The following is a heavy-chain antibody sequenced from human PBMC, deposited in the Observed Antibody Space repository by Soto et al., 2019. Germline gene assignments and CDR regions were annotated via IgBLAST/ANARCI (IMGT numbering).Heavy chain of an antibody. CDR1: GGTFSSYA. Sequence: GASVKVSCKASGGTFSSYAISWVRQAPGQGLEWMGGIIPIFGTANYAQKFQGRVTITADESTSTAYMELSSLRSEDTAVYYCARSERIAARPSGAFDIWGQGTMVTVSS. V-gene: IGHV1-69*13. J-gene: IGHJ3*02. CDR3: ARSERIAARPSGAFDI. CDR2: IIPIFGTA. D-gene: IGHD6-6*01.